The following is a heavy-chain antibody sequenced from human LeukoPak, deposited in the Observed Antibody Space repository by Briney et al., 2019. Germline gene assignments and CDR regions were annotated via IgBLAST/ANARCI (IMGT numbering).Heavy chain of an antibody. D-gene: IGHD6-13*01. J-gene: IGHJ3*02. CDR3: ASSRDLAAADAFDI. Sequence: SETLSLTCTVSGVSISSGSYYWSWIRQPAGKGLEWIGRIYTSGSTNYNPSLKSRVTISVDTSKSQFSLKLSSVTAADTAVYYCASSRDLAAADAFDIWGQGTMVTVSS. CDR2: IYTSGST. V-gene: IGHV4-61*02. CDR1: GVSISSGSYY.